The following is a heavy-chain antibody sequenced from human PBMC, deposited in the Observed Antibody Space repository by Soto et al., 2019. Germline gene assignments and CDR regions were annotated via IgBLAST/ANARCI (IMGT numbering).Heavy chain of an antibody. D-gene: IGHD3-10*01. Sequence: QITLKESGPTLVQPTQTLTLTCTYSGFSLTTSGAGVGWIRQPPGKALEWLALISWKDDKRYNPGLESRLTISKDTSKNQVILTLTNMDPVDTATYFCAHRYAGNYYRWYFDSWCQGTLVTVSS. CDR1: GFSLTTSGAG. J-gene: IGHJ4*02. CDR2: ISWKDDK. CDR3: AHRYAGNYYRWYFDS. V-gene: IGHV2-5*01.